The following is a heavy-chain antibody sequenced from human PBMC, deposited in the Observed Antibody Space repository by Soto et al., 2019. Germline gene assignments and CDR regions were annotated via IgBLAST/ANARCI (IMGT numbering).Heavy chain of an antibody. CDR2: ISGSGGST. J-gene: IGHJ4*02. Sequence: EVQLLESGGGLVQPGGSLRLSCAASGFTFSSYAMSWVRQAPGKGLEWVSAISGSGGSTYYADCVKGRFTISRDNSKNTLYLQMNSLRAEDTAVYYCAKDGVKGWLQFYHYWGQGTLVTVSS. CDR3: AKDGVKGWLQFYHY. CDR1: GFTFSSYA. D-gene: IGHD5-12*01. V-gene: IGHV3-23*01.